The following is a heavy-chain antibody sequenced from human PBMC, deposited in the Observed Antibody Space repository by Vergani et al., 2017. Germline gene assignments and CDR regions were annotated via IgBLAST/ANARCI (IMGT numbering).Heavy chain of an antibody. CDR1: GFTFSSYS. CDR2: ISSSSSYI. Sequence: VQLVESGGGLVKPGGSLRLSCAASGFTFSSYSMNWVRQAPGKGLEWVSSISSSSSYIYYADSVKGRFTISRDNAKNSLYLQMNSLRAEDTAVYYCAGYPQVGATVPYAAFDIWGQGTMVTVSS. D-gene: IGHD1-26*01. J-gene: IGHJ3*02. V-gene: IGHV3-21*01. CDR3: AGYPQVGATVPYAAFDI.